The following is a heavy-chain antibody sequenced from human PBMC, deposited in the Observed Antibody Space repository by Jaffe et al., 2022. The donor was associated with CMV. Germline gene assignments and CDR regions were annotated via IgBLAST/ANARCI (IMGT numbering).Heavy chain of an antibody. V-gene: IGHV1-2*04. CDR2: INPNSGGT. Sequence: QVQLVQSGAEVKKPGASVKVSCKASGYTFTGYYMHWVRQAPGQGLEWMGWINPNSGGTNYAQKFQGWVTMTRDTSISTAYMELSRLRSDDTAVYYCARGGDYYDSSGYYFFDYWGQGTLVTVSS. CDR3: ARGGDYYDSSGYYFFDY. CDR1: GYTFTGYY. D-gene: IGHD3-22*01. J-gene: IGHJ4*02.